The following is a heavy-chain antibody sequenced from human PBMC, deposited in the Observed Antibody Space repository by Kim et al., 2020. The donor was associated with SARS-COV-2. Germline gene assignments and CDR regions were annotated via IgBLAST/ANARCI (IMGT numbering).Heavy chain of an antibody. J-gene: IGHJ6*02. CDR3: ARGYCSSTSCYVRDYYYYGVDV. CDR2: IWYDGSNK. V-gene: IGHV3-33*01. Sequence: GGSLRLSCAASGFTFSSYGMHWVRQAPGKGLEWVAVIWYDGSNKYYADSVKGRFTISRDNSKNTLYLQMNSLRAEDTAVYYCARGYCSSTSCYVRDYYYYGVDVWGQGTTVTGSS. D-gene: IGHD2-2*01. CDR1: GFTFSSYG.